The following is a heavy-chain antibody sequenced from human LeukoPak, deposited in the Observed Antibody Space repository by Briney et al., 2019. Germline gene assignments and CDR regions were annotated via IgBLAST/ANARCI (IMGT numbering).Heavy chain of an antibody. CDR3: ARGRLGGYSSSYHGWFDP. CDR1: GGSFSGYY. CDR2: INHSGST. V-gene: IGHV4-34*01. D-gene: IGHD6-6*01. J-gene: IGHJ5*02. Sequence: KTSETLSLTCAVYGGSFSGYYWSWIRQPPGKGLEWIGKINHSGSTNYNPSLKSRVTVSVDTSKNQFSLKLSSVTAADTAVYYCARGRLGGYSSSYHGWFDPWGQGTLVTVSS.